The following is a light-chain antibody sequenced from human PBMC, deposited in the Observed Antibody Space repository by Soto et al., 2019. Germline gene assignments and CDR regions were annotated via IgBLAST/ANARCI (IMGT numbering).Light chain of an antibody. CDR1: QSISGA. J-gene: IGKJ4*01. CDR3: QQYNNWPPLT. V-gene: IGKV3-15*01. Sequence: EIVVTQSPATLSVSPGGRATLSCRASQSISGALAWYQQKPGQAPRLLIYGASTRATTFPARFSGSGSGTDFTLTISSLQSEDFAVYYCQQYNNWPPLTFGGGTKVDIK. CDR2: GAS.